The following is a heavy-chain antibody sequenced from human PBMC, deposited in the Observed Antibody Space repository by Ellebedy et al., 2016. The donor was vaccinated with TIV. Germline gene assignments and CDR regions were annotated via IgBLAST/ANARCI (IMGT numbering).Heavy chain of an antibody. CDR1: GFTFSSYW. Sequence: GESLKISXAAPGFTFSSYWMHWVRQAPGKGLVLVSRINNDGSSTNYADSVKGRFTISRDNAKNTLHLHMNSLRAEDTAVYYCGRDGVWGGDYWGQGTLVTVSA. D-gene: IGHD2-8*01. CDR2: INNDGSST. J-gene: IGHJ4*02. CDR3: GRDGVWGGDY. V-gene: IGHV3-74*01.